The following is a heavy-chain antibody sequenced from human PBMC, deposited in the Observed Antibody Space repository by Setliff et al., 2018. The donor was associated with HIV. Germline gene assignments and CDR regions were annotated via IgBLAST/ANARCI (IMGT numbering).Heavy chain of an antibody. Sequence: PGGSLRLSCGASGFSFSSFAMSWVRQVPGKGLEWIAYIYPSYSTVHYGDSVKGRFTISTDNAKNSVFLQMDSLRAEDTAVYYCARREYNYVPRAFDLWGQGTMVTVSS. CDR3: ARREYNYVPRAFDL. D-gene: IGHD3-10*02. J-gene: IGHJ3*01. CDR1: GFSFSSFA. V-gene: IGHV3-48*03. CDR2: IYPSYSTV.